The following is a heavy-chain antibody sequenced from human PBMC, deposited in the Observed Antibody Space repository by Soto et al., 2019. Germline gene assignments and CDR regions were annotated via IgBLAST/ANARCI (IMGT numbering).Heavy chain of an antibody. CDR3: ARVGSSGGSPDC. CDR2: IYYSGST. J-gene: IGHJ4*02. CDR1: GGSVSSGSYY. Sequence: SETLSLTCTVSGGSVSSGSYYWSWIRQPPGEGLEWIGYIYYSGSTNYNPSLKSRVTISADTSKNQFSLRLSSVTAADTAVYYCARVGSSGGSPDCWGQVTLVTAPQ. V-gene: IGHV4-61*01. D-gene: IGHD3-22*01.